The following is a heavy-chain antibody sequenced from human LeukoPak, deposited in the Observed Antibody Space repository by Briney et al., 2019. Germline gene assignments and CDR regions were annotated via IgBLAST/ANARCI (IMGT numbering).Heavy chain of an antibody. J-gene: IGHJ2*01. CDR2: IYYSGST. Sequence: SETLSLTCTVSVGSISSSSYYWGWIRQPPGKGLEWIGSIYYSGSTYYNPSLKSRVTISVDTSKNQFSLKLSSVTAADTAVYYCPRRPTPRYFDLRGRGTLVTVSS. D-gene: IGHD4-23*01. CDR1: VGSISSSSYY. V-gene: IGHV4-39*01. CDR3: PRRPTPRYFDL.